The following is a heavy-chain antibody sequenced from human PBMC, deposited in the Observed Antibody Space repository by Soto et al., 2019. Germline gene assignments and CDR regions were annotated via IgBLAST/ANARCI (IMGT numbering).Heavy chain of an antibody. J-gene: IGHJ6*02. D-gene: IGHD6-13*01. V-gene: IGHV5-51*01. Sequence: PGESLKISCKGSGYSFTNYWIGWVRQMPGKGLEWMGIIYPGDSDTRYSPSFQGQVTISADKSISTAYLQWSSLKASDTAMYYCARFPASPGRSSSFYLNYYGMDVWGQGTTVTVSS. CDR3: ARFPASPGRSSSFYLNYYGMDV. CDR2: IYPGDSDT. CDR1: GYSFTNYW.